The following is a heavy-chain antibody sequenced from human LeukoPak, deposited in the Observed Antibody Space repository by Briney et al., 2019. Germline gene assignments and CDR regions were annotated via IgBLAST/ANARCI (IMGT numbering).Heavy chain of an antibody. CDR2: INPSTGVT. V-gene: IGHV1-2*02. CDR3: ARGQDAYSPPQDL. Sequence: ASVRVSCKASGYSFTGFFIHWVRLTPGQGLEWMGCINPSTGVTKFPQRFQGRVTMTRDTSITTAYLELNTLTSDDTAVYYCARGQDAYSPPQDLWGQGTLVSVSS. D-gene: IGHD5-24*01. CDR1: GYSFTGFF. J-gene: IGHJ5*02.